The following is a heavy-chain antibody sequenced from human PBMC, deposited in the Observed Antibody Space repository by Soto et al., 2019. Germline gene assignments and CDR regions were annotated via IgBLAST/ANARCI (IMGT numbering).Heavy chain of an antibody. CDR2: IIPIFGTA. V-gene: IGHV1-69*13. Sequence: SVKVSCKASGGTFSSYAISWVRQAPGQGLEWMGGIIPIFGTANYAQKFQGRVTITADESTSTAYMELSSLRSEDTAVYYCARDSGHLGYCSGGSCLNTEYFQHWGQGTLVTVSX. D-gene: IGHD2-15*01. CDR1: GGTFSSYA. J-gene: IGHJ1*01. CDR3: ARDSGHLGYCSGGSCLNTEYFQH.